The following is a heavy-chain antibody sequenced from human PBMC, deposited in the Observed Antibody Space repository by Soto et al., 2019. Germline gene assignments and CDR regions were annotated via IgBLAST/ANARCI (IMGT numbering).Heavy chain of an antibody. CDR3: AKTPDRDYVWGSYRTPSNWFDP. CDR1: GFTFSSYA. CDR2: ISGSGGST. D-gene: IGHD3-16*02. J-gene: IGHJ5*02. V-gene: IGHV3-23*01. Sequence: ELQLLESGGGLVQPGGSLRLSCAASGFTFSSYAMSWVRQAPGKGLEWVSAISGSGGSTYYADSVKGRFTISRDNSKNTLYLQMNSLRAEDTAVYYCAKTPDRDYVWGSYRTPSNWFDPWGQGTLVTVSS.